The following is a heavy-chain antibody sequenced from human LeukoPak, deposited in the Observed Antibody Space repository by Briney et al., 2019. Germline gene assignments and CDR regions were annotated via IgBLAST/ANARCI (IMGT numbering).Heavy chain of an antibody. CDR3: AKAHSPYCSSTSCYSASYYYYYGMDV. CDR2: ISGSGGST. V-gene: IGHV3-23*01. J-gene: IGHJ6*02. Sequence: GGSLRLSCAASGFTFSSYAMSWVRQAPGKGLEWVSAISGSGGSTYYADFVKGRFTISRDNSKNTLYLQMNSLRAEDTAVYYCAKAHSPYCSSTSCYSASYYYYYGMDVWGQGTTVTVSS. D-gene: IGHD2-2*01. CDR1: GFTFSSYA.